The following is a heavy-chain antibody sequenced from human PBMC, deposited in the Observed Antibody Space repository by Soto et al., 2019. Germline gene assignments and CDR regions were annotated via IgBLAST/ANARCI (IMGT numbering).Heavy chain of an antibody. CDR2: ITGGGDST. Sequence: EVQLLESGGSLVQPGGSVRLSCAASGFTFSSFAKNWVRQAPGKGLEWVSGITGGGDSTFYADSVKGRFTISRVQSKNTVYLQMNSLRAEDTAVYYCVKKIAGTTTSGAYWYFDLWGRGTLVTVSS. CDR3: VKKIAGTTTSGAYWYFDL. D-gene: IGHD1-26*01. V-gene: IGHV3-23*01. J-gene: IGHJ2*01. CDR1: GFTFSSFA.